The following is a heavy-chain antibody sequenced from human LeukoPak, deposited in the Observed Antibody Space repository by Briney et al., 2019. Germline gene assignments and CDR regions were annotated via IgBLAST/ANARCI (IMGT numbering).Heavy chain of an antibody. J-gene: IGHJ4*02. CDR1: GFTFSSYG. CDR2: ISYDGSNK. CDR3: AKLLVVTPPDY. Sequence: GGSLRLSCAASGFTFSSYGMHWVRQAPGKGLEWVAVISYDGSNKYYADSVKGRFTISRDNSKNTLYLQMNSLRAEDTAVYYCAKLLVVTPPDYWGQGTLVTVSS. D-gene: IGHD4-23*01. V-gene: IGHV3-30*18.